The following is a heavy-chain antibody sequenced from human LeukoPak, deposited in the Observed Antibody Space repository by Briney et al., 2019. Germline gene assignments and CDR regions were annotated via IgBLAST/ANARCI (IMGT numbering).Heavy chain of an antibody. J-gene: IGHJ4*02. CDR2: IYSGGST. V-gene: IGHV3-66*02. Sequence: PGGSLRLSCAASGFTVSSNYMSWVRQAPGKGLEWVSVIYSGGSTYYADSVKGRFTISRDNSKNTLYLQMNSLRAEDTAVYYCARDSDYDISTGNDYWGQGTLVTVSS. CDR1: GFTVSSNY. D-gene: IGHD3-9*01. CDR3: ARDSDYDISTGNDY.